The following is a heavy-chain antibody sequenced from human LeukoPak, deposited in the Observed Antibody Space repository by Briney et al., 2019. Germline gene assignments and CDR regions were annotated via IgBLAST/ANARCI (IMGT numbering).Heavy chain of an antibody. CDR1: GFTFTSYD. D-gene: IGHD1-26*01. Sequence: GGSLRLSCTASGFTFTSYDMHWVSQATGKGLEWVSGIGTAGDTYYPGAVKGRFTISRENAKNSLYLQMNSLRAEDTALYYCAGSGSYTYYFDYWGQGTLVTVSS. J-gene: IGHJ4*02. CDR3: AGSGSYTYYFDY. V-gene: IGHV3-13*04. CDR2: IGTAGDT.